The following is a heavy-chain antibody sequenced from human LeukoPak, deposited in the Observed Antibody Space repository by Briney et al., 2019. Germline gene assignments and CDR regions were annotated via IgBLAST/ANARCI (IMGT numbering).Heavy chain of an antibody. CDR1: GFTFSSYA. Sequence: GGSLRLSCAASGFTFSSYAMHWVRQAPGKGLEWVAVIPYDGSNKYYADSVKGRFTISRDNSKNTLYLQMNSLRAEDTAVYYCARAYDILTGYYSFWGQGTLVAVSS. D-gene: IGHD3-9*01. V-gene: IGHV3-30-3*01. J-gene: IGHJ4*02. CDR3: ARAYDILTGYYSF. CDR2: IPYDGSNK.